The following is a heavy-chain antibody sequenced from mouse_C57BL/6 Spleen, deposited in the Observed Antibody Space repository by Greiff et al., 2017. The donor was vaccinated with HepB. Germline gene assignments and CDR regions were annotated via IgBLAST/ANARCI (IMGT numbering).Heavy chain of an antibody. J-gene: IGHJ4*01. CDR3: VRHADAMDY. CDR1: GFSFNTYA. V-gene: IGHV10-1*01. CDR2: IRSKSNNYAT. Sequence: EVQLVESGGGLVQPKGSLKLSCAASGFSFNTYALNWVRQAPGKGLEWVARIRSKSNNYATYYADSVKDRFTISRDDSESMLYLQMNNVKTEDTAMYYCVRHADAMDYWGQGTSVTVSS.